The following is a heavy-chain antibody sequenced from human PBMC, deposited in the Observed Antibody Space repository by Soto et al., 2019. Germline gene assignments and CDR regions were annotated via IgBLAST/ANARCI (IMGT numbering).Heavy chain of an antibody. CDR1: VGSISSRGYS. V-gene: IGHV4-30-2*01. CDR3: ARVFPAYYYDSSGYYSQDAFDI. Sequence: TLSLTCAVSVGSISSRGYSWSWILQPPGKGLEWIGYIYHSGSTYYNPSLKSRVTISVDRSKNQFSLKLSSVTAADTAVYYCARVFPAYYYDSSGYYSQDAFDIWGQGTMVTVSS. J-gene: IGHJ3*02. D-gene: IGHD3-22*01. CDR2: IYHSGST.